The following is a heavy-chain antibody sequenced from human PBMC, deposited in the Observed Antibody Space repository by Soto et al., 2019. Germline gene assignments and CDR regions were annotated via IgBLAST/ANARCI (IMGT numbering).Heavy chain of an antibody. CDR2: INPSGGST. V-gene: IGHV1-46*04. CDR1: GYTFTSYY. J-gene: IGHJ3*02. D-gene: IGHD3-22*01. Sequence: QVQLVQSGAEVKKPGASVKVSCKASGYTFTSYYMHWVRQAPGQGLEWMGIINPSGGSTSYAQKLQGRVTMTRGTSTSTVYMELSSLRSEDTAVYYCAREGGHHSGNYCDSSGYESGAFDIWGQGTMVTVSS. CDR3: AREGGHHSGNYCDSSGYESGAFDI.